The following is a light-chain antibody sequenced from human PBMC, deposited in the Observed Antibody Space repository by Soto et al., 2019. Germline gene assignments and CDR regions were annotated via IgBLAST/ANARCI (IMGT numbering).Light chain of an antibody. J-gene: IGKJ3*01. CDR2: GAS. CDR1: QSVSSN. CDR3: QQKNNWTPVT. Sequence: EIVMTQSPATLSVSPGERATLSCRASQSVSSNLAWYQQKPGQAPRLLIYGASTRATGIPARFSGSGSGTEFTLTISSLQSEDVAVSYCQQKNNWTPVTFGPGTKVDIK. V-gene: IGKV3-15*01.